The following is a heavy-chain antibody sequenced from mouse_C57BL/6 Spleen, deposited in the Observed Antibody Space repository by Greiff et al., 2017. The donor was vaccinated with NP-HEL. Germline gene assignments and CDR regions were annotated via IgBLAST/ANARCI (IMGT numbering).Heavy chain of an antibody. CDR2: INYDGSST. J-gene: IGHJ2*01. Sequence: EVQVVESEGGLVQPGSSMKLSCTASGFTFSDYYMAWVRQVPEKGLEWVANINYDGSSTYYLDSLKSRFIISRDNAKNILYLQMSSLKSEDTATYYCARGHYDYDYWGQGTTLTVSS. CDR1: GFTFSDYY. V-gene: IGHV5-16*01. D-gene: IGHD2-4*01. CDR3: ARGHYDYDY.